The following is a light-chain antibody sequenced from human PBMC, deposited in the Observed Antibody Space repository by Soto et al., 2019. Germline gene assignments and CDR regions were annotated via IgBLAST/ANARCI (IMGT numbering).Light chain of an antibody. CDR1: QSIRNW. V-gene: IGKV1-5*03. J-gene: IGKJ4*01. CDR3: QQYNGYRLA. Sequence: DIQMTQAPSSLSASVGDRVPFICRASQSIRNWLAWYQQKRGKAPKLLIYKASTAESGVPSRFSGSGSGTDFPLTISSLQADDFAIYYCQQYNGYRLAFGGGTKVDIK. CDR2: KAS.